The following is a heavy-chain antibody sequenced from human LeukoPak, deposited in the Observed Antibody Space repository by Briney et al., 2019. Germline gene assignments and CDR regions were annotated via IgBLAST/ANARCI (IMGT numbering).Heavy chain of an antibody. J-gene: IGHJ1*01. CDR1: GYTFTSYG. Sequence: SVKVSCKASGYTFTSYGINWVRQAPGQGLEWMGGIIPIFGTANYAQKFQGRVTITADESTSTAYMELSSLRSEDTAVYYCARCHSGWYYFQHWGQGTLVTVSS. D-gene: IGHD6-19*01. CDR3: ARCHSGWYYFQH. CDR2: IIPIFGTA. V-gene: IGHV1-69*13.